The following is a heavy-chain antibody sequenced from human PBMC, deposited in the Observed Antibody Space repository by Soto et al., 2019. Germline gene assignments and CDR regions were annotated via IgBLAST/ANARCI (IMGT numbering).Heavy chain of an antibody. J-gene: IGHJ4*02. V-gene: IGHV3-30*03. CDR2: VSDGGSIT. CDR3: AREGHKDVGPDAFSFDY. D-gene: IGHD2-2*01. Sequence: QVRLVESGGGVVQPGRSLRLSCLVSDFSFSAYGMHWVRQAPGKGLQWVAVVSDGGSITYYDESVKGRFTVSRDNSKNTLFLQMNNVRNEDTAVYYCAREGHKDVGPDAFSFDYWGQGTLVTVSS. CDR1: DFSFSAYG.